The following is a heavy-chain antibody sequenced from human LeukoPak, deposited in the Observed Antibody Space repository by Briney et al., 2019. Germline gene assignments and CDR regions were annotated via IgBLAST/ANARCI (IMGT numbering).Heavy chain of an antibody. CDR2: IYYSGST. D-gene: IGHD3-22*01. V-gene: IGHV4-30-4*01. J-gene: IGHJ4*02. Sequence: SETLSLTCTVSGGSISNADYYWSWIRQPPGKGLEWIGYIYYSGSTYYNPSLKSRVTISVDTSKNQFSLKLSSVTAADTAVYYCAREVGQKYYYDSTVWSDYWGQGTLVTVSS. CDR3: AREVGQKYYYDSTVWSDY. CDR1: GGSISNADYY.